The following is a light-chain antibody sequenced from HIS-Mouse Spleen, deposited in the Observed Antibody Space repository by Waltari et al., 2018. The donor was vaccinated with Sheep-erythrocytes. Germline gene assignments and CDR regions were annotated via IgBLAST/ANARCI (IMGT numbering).Light chain of an antibody. CDR2: DVS. Sequence: QSALTQPRSVSGSPGQSVTISCTGTSSDVGGYNYVSWYQQHPGKAPKLMIYDVSHRPSGVPDRFSGYKSGNTASLTISGLQAEDEADYYCCSYAGSYNHVFATGTKVTVL. CDR1: SSDVGGYNY. J-gene: IGLJ1*01. CDR3: CSYAGSYNHV. V-gene: IGLV2-11*01.